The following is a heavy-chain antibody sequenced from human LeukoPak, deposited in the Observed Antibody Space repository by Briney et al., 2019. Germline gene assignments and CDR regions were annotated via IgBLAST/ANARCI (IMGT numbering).Heavy chain of an antibody. Sequence: GGSLRLSCAASEFTFSSYGMHWVRQAPGKGLEWVAFIRYDGSNKYYADSVKGRFTISRDNSKNTLYLQMNSLRTEDTAVYYCAKGYGWGASYYYYYMDVWGKGTTVTISS. CDR3: AKGYGWGASYYYYYMDV. V-gene: IGHV3-30*02. CDR2: IRYDGSNK. CDR1: EFTFSSYG. J-gene: IGHJ6*03. D-gene: IGHD3-16*01.